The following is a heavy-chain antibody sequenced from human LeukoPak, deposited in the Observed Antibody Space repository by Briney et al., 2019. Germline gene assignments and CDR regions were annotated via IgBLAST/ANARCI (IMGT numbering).Heavy chain of an antibody. Sequence: SETLSLTCTVSGGFISGYYWSWIRQPPGKGLEWIGHIYYSGSTNYNPSLKSRVTISVDTSKNQFSLELSSVTAADTAVYYCARPGWTTDAFDIWGQGTMVTVFS. CDR3: ARPGWTTDAFDI. D-gene: IGHD6-19*01. CDR2: IYYSGST. V-gene: IGHV4-59*01. J-gene: IGHJ3*02. CDR1: GGFISGYY.